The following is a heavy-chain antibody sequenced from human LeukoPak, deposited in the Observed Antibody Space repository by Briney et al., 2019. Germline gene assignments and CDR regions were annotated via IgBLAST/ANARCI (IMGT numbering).Heavy chain of an antibody. D-gene: IGHD5-24*01. Sequence: PGGSLRLSCAASGFTFSSYWMSWVRQAPGKGLEGVANIKQDGGEKDYVDSVKGRFTISRNNAKNSLYLQMNILRPEDTAVYYCAGRGDGNLNHFDHWGQRTLVSAPS. V-gene: IGHV3-7*04. CDR3: AGRGDGNLNHFDH. CDR1: GFTFSSYW. J-gene: IGHJ5*02. CDR2: IKQDGGEK.